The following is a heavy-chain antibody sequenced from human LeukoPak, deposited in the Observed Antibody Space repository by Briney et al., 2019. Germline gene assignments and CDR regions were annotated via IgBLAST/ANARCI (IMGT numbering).Heavy chain of an antibody. J-gene: IGHJ4*02. CDR3: AKGRYESSGFNWAA. V-gene: IGHV3-23*01. D-gene: IGHD3-22*01. CDR2: ITNSGGST. CDR1: EFTFGNYA. Sequence: GGSLRLSCTASEFTFGNYAMSWVRQAPGKGLEWVSSITNSGGSTYYADSVKGRFTISRDNSKNTLYLQMNSLRAEDTAVYYCAKGRYESSGFNWAAWGQGTLVTVSS.